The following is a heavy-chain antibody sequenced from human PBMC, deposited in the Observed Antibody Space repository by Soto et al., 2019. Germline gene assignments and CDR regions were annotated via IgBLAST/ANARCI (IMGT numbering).Heavy chain of an antibody. J-gene: IGHJ4*02. CDR1: GGSISSGGYY. CDR3: AREVAAAGTFDY. CDR2: IYYSGST. D-gene: IGHD6-13*01. Sequence: SETLSLTCTVSGGSISSGGYYWSWIRQHSGKGLEWIGYIYYSGSTYYNPSLKSRVTLSVDSSKNQFSLKLSSVTAADTAVYYCAREVAAAGTFDYWGQGTLVTVSS. V-gene: IGHV4-31*03.